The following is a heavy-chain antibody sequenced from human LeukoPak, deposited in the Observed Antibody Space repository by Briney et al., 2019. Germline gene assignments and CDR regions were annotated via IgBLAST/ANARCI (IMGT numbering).Heavy chain of an antibody. CDR3: ARSNIVGATSPFDY. CDR1: GGSISSGDYY. CDR2: IYYSGST. J-gene: IGHJ4*02. Sequence: PSQTLSLTCTVSGGSISSGDYYWSWIRQPPGKGLEWIGYIYYSGSTYYNPSLQSRVTIPVDTSKNQFSLKLSSVTAADTAVYYCARSNIVGATSPFDYWGQGTLVTVSS. V-gene: IGHV4-30-4*08. D-gene: IGHD1-26*01.